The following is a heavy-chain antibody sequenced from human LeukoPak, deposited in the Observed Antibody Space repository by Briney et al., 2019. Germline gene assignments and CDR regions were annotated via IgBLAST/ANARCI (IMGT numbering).Heavy chain of an antibody. V-gene: IGHV1-2*02. D-gene: IGHD2-2*01. CDR2: INPNSGGT. Sequence: ASVKVSCKASGYTFIAYYMHWVRQAPGQGLEWMGWINPNSGGTKYAQKFQGRVTMTRDTSISTAYMDLSRLRSDDTAVYYCARGMGVLVPAATWFDPWGQGTLVTVSS. CDR1: GYTFIAYY. J-gene: IGHJ5*02. CDR3: ARGMGVLVPAATWFDP.